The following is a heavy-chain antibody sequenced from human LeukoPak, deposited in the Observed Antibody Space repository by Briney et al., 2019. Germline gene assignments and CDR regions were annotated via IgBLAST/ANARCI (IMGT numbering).Heavy chain of an antibody. J-gene: IGHJ3*02. CDR2: IYNSGST. D-gene: IGHD1-26*01. V-gene: IGHV4-61*02. Sequence: PSQTLSLTCTVSGGSIRTTSYYWSWIRQPAGKELEWIGRIYNSGSTNYNPSLRSRVAISADTSKNQFTLNLNSVTAADTAVYYCAREGARWEPSFSAFDIWGQGTMVTVSS. CDR3: AREGARWEPSFSAFDI. CDR1: GGSIRTTSYY.